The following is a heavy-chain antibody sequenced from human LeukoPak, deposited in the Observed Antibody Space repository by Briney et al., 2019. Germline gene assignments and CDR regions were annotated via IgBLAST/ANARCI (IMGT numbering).Heavy chain of an antibody. Sequence: ASVKVSRKASGGTFSSYAISWVRQAPGQGLEWMGIINPSGGSTSYAQKFQGRVTMTRDTSTSTVYMELSSLRSEDTAVYYCARTAAAGDYWGQGTLVTVSS. CDR2: INPSGGST. J-gene: IGHJ4*02. D-gene: IGHD6-13*01. CDR1: GGTFSSYA. V-gene: IGHV1-46*01. CDR3: ARTAAAGDY.